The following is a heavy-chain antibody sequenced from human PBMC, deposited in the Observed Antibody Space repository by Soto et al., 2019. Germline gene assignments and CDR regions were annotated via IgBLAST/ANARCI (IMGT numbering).Heavy chain of an antibody. CDR3: AKDPRNYDILTGYYTIDY. Sequence: GGSLRLSCAASGFTFSSYAMSWVRRAPGKGLEWVSAISGSGGSTYYADSVKGRFTISRDNSKNTLYLQMNSLRAEDTAVYYCAKDPRNYDILTGYYTIDYWGQGTLVTVSS. CDR2: ISGSGGST. D-gene: IGHD3-9*01. CDR1: GFTFSSYA. J-gene: IGHJ4*02. V-gene: IGHV3-23*01.